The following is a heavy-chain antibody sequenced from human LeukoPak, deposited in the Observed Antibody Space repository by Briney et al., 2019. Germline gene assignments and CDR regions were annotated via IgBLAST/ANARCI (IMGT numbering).Heavy chain of an antibody. V-gene: IGHV3-48*03. Sequence: GGSLRLSCAASGFTFSSYEMNWVRQAPGKGLEWVSYISSSGSTIYYADSVKGRFTISRDNSKNTLYLQMNSLRAEDTAVYYCAKVLHYGSGSYDYWGQGTLVTVSS. D-gene: IGHD3-10*01. J-gene: IGHJ4*02. CDR3: AKVLHYGSGSYDY. CDR2: ISSSGSTI. CDR1: GFTFSSYE.